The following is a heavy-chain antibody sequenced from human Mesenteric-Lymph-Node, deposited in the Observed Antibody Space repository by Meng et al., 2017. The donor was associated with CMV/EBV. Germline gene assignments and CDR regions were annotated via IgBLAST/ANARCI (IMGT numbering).Heavy chain of an antibody. CDR3: ARGNRYYYYGMDV. J-gene: IGHJ6*02. V-gene: IGHV1-18*01. CDR1: GYSFITYG. D-gene: IGHD1/OR15-1a*01. CDR2: ISAYNGDT. Sequence: ASVKVSCKASGYSFITYGITWVRQAPGQGLEWMGWISAYNGDTDYAQKFQGRVTMTTDASTSTAYMEVRSLRSDDTAVYYCARGNRYYYYGMDVWSQGTTVTVSS.